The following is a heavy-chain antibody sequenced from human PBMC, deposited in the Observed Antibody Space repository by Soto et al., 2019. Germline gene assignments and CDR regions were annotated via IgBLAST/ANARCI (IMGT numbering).Heavy chain of an antibody. Sequence: QVQLVESGVGVVQPGRCLRLSCAASGFTFSNYAMHWVRQAPGKGLEWVAVISYDGSNKYYADSVKGRFSISRDNSKNTLYLQMSSLRPEDTAVYYCAREWAWGQGTMVTVSS. V-gene: IGHV3-30-3*01. CDR1: GFTFSNYA. CDR3: AREWA. CDR2: ISYDGSNK. J-gene: IGHJ3*01. D-gene: IGHD1-26*01.